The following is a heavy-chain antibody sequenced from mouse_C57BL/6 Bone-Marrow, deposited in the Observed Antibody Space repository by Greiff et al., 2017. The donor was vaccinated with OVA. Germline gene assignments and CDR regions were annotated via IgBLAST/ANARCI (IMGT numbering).Heavy chain of an antibody. J-gene: IGHJ1*03. D-gene: IGHD2-2*01. V-gene: IGHV3-6*01. CDR3: ARCYYGYDVWYFDV. CDR2: ISYDGSN. CDR1: GYSITSGYY. Sequence: ESGPGLVKPSQSLSLTCSVTGYSITSGYYWNWIRQFPGNKLEWMGYISYDGSNNYNPSLKNRISITRDTSKNQFFLKLNSVTTEDTATYDCARCYYGYDVWYFDVWGTGTTVTVSS.